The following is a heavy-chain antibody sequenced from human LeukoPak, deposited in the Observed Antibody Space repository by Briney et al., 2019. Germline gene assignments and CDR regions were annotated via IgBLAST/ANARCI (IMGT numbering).Heavy chain of an antibody. CDR1: GFTFSSYS. CDR3: ARQSYYYGSGIDY. D-gene: IGHD3-10*01. J-gene: IGHJ4*02. Sequence: GGSLRLSCAASGFTFSSYSMNWVRQAPGKGLEWVSSISSSSSYIYYADSVKGRFTISRDNAKNSLYLQMNSLRAEDTAVYYCARQSYYYGSGIDYWGQGTLVTVSS. V-gene: IGHV3-21*01. CDR2: ISSSSSYI.